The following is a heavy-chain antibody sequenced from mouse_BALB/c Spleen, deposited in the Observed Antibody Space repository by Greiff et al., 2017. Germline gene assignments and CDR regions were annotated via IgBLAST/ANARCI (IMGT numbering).Heavy chain of an antibody. D-gene: IGHD2-2*01. CDR2: INSNGGST. CDR3: ARYGYDEGDAMDY. J-gene: IGHJ4*01. CDR1: GFTFSSYY. Sequence: EVKVVESGGGLVKLGGSLKLSCAASGFTFSSYYMSWVRQTPEKRLELVAAINSNGGSTYYPDTVKGRFTISRDNAKNTLYLQMSSLKSEDTALYYCARYGYDEGDAMDYWGQGTSVTVSS. V-gene: IGHV5-6-2*01.